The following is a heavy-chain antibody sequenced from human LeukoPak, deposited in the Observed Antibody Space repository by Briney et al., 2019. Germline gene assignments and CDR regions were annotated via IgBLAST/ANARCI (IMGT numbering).Heavy chain of an antibody. CDR1: GYTFTSYA. D-gene: IGHD4-17*01. V-gene: IGHV1-46*01. Sequence: ASVKVSCKASGYTFTSYAMNWVRQAPGQGLEWMGIINPSGGSTSYAQKFQGRVTMTRDTSISTAYMELSRLRSDDTAVYYCARGSYGTTVTVEGGGNWFDPWGQGTLVTVSS. CDR3: ARGSYGTTVTVEGGGNWFDP. J-gene: IGHJ5*02. CDR2: INPSGGST.